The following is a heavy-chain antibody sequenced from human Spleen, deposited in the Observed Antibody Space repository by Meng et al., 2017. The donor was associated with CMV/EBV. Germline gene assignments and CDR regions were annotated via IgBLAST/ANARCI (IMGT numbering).Heavy chain of an antibody. J-gene: IGHJ4*02. CDR3: GALYDFWSGYYYY. CDR1: GFTFSSYS. Sequence: ASGFTFSSYSMNWVRQAPGKGLEWVSSISSSNSYTYYADSVKGRFTISRDNARNSLYLQMNSLRTEDTAMYYCGALYDFWSGYYYYWGQGTLVTVSS. V-gene: IGHV3-21*06. CDR2: ISSSNSYT. D-gene: IGHD3-3*01.